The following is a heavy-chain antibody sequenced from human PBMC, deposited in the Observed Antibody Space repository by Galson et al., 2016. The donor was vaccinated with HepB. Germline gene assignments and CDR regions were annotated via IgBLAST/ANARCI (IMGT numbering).Heavy chain of an antibody. CDR3: ATDGDGLTSGDWFDP. J-gene: IGHJ5*02. Sequence: SCKASGYILTDYYMHWVRQAPGQGLEWMGVINPSGGSTTYAQKFQGRVTMTRDTSTSTVYMELSSLRSADTAVYYCATDGDGLTSGDWFDPWGQGTLVTVSS. CDR1: GYILTDYY. D-gene: IGHD3-9*01. V-gene: IGHV1-46*01. CDR2: INPSGGST.